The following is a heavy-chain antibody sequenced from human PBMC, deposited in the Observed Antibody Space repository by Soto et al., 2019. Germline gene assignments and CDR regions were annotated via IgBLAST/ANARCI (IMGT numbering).Heavy chain of an antibody. CDR1: GYNFSSYW. CDR3: ARHTFCSGGSCYSSFYYGMDV. D-gene: IGHD2-15*01. CDR2: IYPDDSDI. J-gene: IGHJ6*02. Sequence: GESLKISCKGSGYNFSSYWLAWVRQMPGKGLEWMGIIYPDDSDIRYSPSFQGQVRISADKSINTAYLQWNSLKASDSAMYFCARHTFCSGGSCYSSFYYGMDVWGQGTTVTVSS. V-gene: IGHV5-51*01.